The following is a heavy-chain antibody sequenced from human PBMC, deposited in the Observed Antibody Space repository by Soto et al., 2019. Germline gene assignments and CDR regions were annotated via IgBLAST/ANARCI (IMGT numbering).Heavy chain of an antibody. J-gene: IGHJ5*02. Sequence: QVQLVQSGAGVKKPGASVKVSCKASGYIFTDYHIHWVRQAPGQGLEFMGWINTDNGGAGSAQQFQGRVTVTRDTSITTVYLELSNLRSDDTAVYFCAKERGSNSLHPSYNWFDTWGQGTLITVSS. D-gene: IGHD6-13*01. CDR3: AKERGSNSLHPSYNWFDT. V-gene: IGHV1-2*02. CDR1: GYIFTDYH. CDR2: INTDNGGA.